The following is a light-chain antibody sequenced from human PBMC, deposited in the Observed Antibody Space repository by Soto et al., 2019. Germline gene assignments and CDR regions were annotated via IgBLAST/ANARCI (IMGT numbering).Light chain of an antibody. V-gene: IGKV1-17*01. J-gene: IGKJ1*01. CDR1: QSISSY. Sequence: IQMSQAPSSLFSYVRDRVTITIRASQSISSYLNWYQQKPGKAPKLLIYAASSLESGVPSTFNGSGSGTEFTLSISSLQPDDFATNYGEPHNSYWTFGQGTKVDIK. CDR3: EPHNSYWT. CDR2: AAS.